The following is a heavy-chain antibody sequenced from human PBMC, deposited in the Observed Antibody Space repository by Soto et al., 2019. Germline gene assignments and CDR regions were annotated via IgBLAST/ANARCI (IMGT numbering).Heavy chain of an antibody. J-gene: IGHJ4*02. CDR3: ARASYSSGPPSYFDY. CDR2: IIPFFGTA. CDR1: GGTFSSYA. Sequence: QVQLVQSGAEVKKPGSSVKVSCKASGGTFSSYAISWVRQAPGQGLEWMGGIIPFFGTANYAQKFQGRVTITADESTSTAYMELSSLRSEDTAVYYCARASYSSGPPSYFDYWGQGTLVTVSS. V-gene: IGHV1-69*01. D-gene: IGHD6-19*01.